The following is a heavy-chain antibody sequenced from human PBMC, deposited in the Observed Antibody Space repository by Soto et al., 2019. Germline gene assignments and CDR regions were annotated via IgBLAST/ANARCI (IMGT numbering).Heavy chain of an antibody. D-gene: IGHD3-10*01. Sequence: PGGSLRLSCAASGFTFSSYAMSWVRQAPGKGLEWVSAISGSGGSTYYADSVKGRFTISRDNSKNTLYLQMNSLRAEDTAVYYCAKASVITMVRGITILDYWGQGTLVTVSS. CDR3: AKASVITMVRGITILDY. CDR1: GFTFSSYA. V-gene: IGHV3-23*01. J-gene: IGHJ4*02. CDR2: ISGSGGST.